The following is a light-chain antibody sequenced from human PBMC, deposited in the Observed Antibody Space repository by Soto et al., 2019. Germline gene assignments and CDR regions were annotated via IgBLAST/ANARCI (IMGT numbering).Light chain of an antibody. Sequence: VLTQPPSASGTPGQRVTISCSGSSSNIGRNTVNWYQQFPGTAPKLLIYGNNQRPSGVPDRFYGSKSGTSASLAISGLQSEDEADYYCAAWDDSLSGQVFGGGTKVTVL. V-gene: IGLV1-44*01. J-gene: IGLJ3*02. CDR2: GNN. CDR3: AAWDDSLSGQV. CDR1: SSNIGRNT.